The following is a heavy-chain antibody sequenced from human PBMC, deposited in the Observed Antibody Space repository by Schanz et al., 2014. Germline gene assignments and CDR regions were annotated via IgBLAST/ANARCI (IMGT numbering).Heavy chain of an antibody. D-gene: IGHD6-13*01. CDR3: ARDGEAAAGCDY. CDR1: GYTFTSYG. CDR2: ISAYNGHT. V-gene: IGHV1-18*01. J-gene: IGHJ4*02. Sequence: QGQLVQSGAEVKKPGASVQVSCKASGYTFTSYGITWVQQAPGQGLEWMGWISAYNGHTTYAQKFQGRVTMTTDTSTSTAYMELSSLRSEDTAVYYCARDGEAAAGCDYWGQGTLVTVSP.